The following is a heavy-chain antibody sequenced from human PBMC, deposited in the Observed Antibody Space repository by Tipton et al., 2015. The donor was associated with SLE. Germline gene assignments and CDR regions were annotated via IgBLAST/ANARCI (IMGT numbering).Heavy chain of an antibody. CDR1: GGSISSYY. V-gene: IGHV4-4*08. J-gene: IGHJ4*02. CDR2: IYTSGST. Sequence: TLSLTCTVSGGSISSYYWSWIRQPPGKGLEWIGYIYTSGSTNYNPSLKSRVTISVDTSKNQFSLKLSSVTAADTAVYYCARDGSSSVDYWGQGTLVTVSS. D-gene: IGHD6-13*01. CDR3: ARDGSSSVDY.